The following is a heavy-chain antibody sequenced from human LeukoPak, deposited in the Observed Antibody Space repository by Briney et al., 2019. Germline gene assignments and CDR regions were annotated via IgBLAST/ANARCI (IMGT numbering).Heavy chain of an antibody. CDR3: ARGYGSSRGWY. CDR1: GFTFSSYW. J-gene: IGHJ4*02. Sequence: GGSLRLSCAASGFTFSSYWMRWVRQAPGKGLVWVSRINSDGSSTSYADSVKGRFTISRDNAKNTLYLQMNSLRAEDTAVYYCARGYGSSRGWYWGQGTLVTVSS. D-gene: IGHD6-6*01. CDR2: INSDGSST. V-gene: IGHV3-74*01.